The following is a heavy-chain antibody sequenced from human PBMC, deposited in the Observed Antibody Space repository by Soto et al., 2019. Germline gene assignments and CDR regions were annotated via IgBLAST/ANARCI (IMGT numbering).Heavy chain of an antibody. D-gene: IGHD3-10*01. J-gene: IGHJ5*02. CDR2: IIPIFGTA. CDR1: GGTFSSYA. Sequence: QVQLVQSGAEVKKPGYSVKVSCKASGGTFSSYAISWVRQAPGQGLEWMGGIIPIFGTANYAQKFQGRVRITEDESTSTAYMELSSLRSEDTAVYYCARDRGGGGQDNWFDPWGQGTLVTVSS. CDR3: ARDRGGGGQDNWFDP. V-gene: IGHV1-69*01.